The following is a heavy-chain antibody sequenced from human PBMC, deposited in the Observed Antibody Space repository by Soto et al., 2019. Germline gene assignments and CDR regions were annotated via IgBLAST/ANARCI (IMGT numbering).Heavy chain of an antibody. Sequence: QVQLQESGPGLVKPSQTLSLTCTVSGGSISSGDYYWSWIRQPPGKGLEWIGYIYYSGSTYYNPCLRSRVPITVDTTKNHFSLKLSSVSDAGTDVYYCAREKVVSAPFDYWGQGTLVSVSS. CDR1: GGSISSGDYY. CDR2: IYYSGST. D-gene: IGHD2-21*02. V-gene: IGHV4-30-4*01. J-gene: IGHJ4*02. CDR3: AREKVVSAPFDY.